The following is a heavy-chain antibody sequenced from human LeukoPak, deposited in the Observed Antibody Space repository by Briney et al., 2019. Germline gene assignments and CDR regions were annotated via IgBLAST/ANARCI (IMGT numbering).Heavy chain of an antibody. Sequence: GGSLRVSCAASGFTVSSNFLSWVRQAPGKGLEWVSVIYSGGSTYYTDSVKGRFTISRDISKNTLYLQMNSLRAEDTAVYYCAREILPSYAFDIWGQGTLVTVSS. CDR3: AREILPSYAFDI. V-gene: IGHV3-66*01. CDR1: GFTVSSNF. D-gene: IGHD2/OR15-2a*01. J-gene: IGHJ3*02. CDR2: IYSGGST.